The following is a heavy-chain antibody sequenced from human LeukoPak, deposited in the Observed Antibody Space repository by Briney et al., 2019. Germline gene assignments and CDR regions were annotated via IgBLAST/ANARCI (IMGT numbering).Heavy chain of an antibody. D-gene: IGHD3-9*01. V-gene: IGHV3-30-3*01. J-gene: IGHJ4*02. CDR2: ISYDGSNK. Sequence: GRSLRLSCAASGFTFSSYAMHWVRQAPGKGLEWVAVISYDGSNKYYADSVKGRFTISRDNSKNTLYLQMNSLRAEDTAVYYCARSSRYFDWLSLFDYWGQGTLVTVSS. CDR1: GFTFSSYA. CDR3: ARSSRYFDWLSLFDY.